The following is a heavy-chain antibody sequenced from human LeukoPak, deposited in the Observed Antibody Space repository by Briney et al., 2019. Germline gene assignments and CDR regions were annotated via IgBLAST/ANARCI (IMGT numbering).Heavy chain of an antibody. J-gene: IGHJ4*02. D-gene: IGHD3-10*02. V-gene: IGHV3-7*01. CDR3: ARDGVFGFGTLDY. Sequence: GGSLRLSCAASGFTFSSYWMSWVRQAPGKGLEWVANIKQDGSEEYYVDSVKGRFTISRDNAKNSLYLQMNSLRAEDTAVYYCARDGVFGFGTLDYWGQGTLVTVSS. CDR2: IKQDGSEE. CDR1: GFTFSSYW.